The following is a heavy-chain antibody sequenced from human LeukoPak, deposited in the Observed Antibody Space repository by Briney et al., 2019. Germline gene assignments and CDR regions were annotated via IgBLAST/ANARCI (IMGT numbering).Heavy chain of an antibody. J-gene: IGHJ4*02. CDR1: GFTFSDYW. Sequence: QPGGSLRLSCAASGFTFSDYWMSWVRQAPGKGLEWVANIKQDGSEKYYVDSVKGRFTISRDNAKNSLYLRMNSLRAEDTAVYYCARDQPVGVYSYGYDYFDYWGQGTLVTVSS. V-gene: IGHV3-7*01. CDR2: IKQDGSEK. D-gene: IGHD5-18*01. CDR3: ARDQPVGVYSYGYDYFDY.